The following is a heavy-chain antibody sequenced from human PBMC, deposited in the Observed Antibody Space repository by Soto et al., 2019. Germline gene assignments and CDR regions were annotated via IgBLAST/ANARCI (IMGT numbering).Heavy chain of an antibody. CDR2: ISGSGGST. V-gene: IGHV3-23*01. J-gene: IGHJ1*01. CDR3: ATSDIRLSFQH. Sequence: GGSLRLSCAASGFTFSSYAMSWVRQAPGKGLEWVSAISGSGGSTYYADSVKGRFTISRDNSKNTLYLQMNSLRAEDTAVYYSATSDIRLSFQHWAQGTLVTVSS. CDR1: GFTFSSYA. D-gene: IGHD3-9*01.